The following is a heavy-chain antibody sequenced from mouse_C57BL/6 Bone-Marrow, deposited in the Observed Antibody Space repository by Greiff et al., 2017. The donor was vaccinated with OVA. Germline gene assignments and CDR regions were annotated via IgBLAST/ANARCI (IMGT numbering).Heavy chain of an antibody. J-gene: IGHJ3*01. D-gene: IGHD2-4*01. CDR1: GYTFTSYG. Sequence: QVQLQQSGAELARPGASVKLSCKASGYTFTSYGISWVKQRTGQGLEWIGEIYPRSGNTYYNEKFKGKATLTADKSSSTAYMELRSLTSEDSAVYFCARSLYDYDPFAYWGQGTLVTVSA. CDR3: ARSLYDYDPFAY. CDR2: IYPRSGNT. V-gene: IGHV1-81*01.